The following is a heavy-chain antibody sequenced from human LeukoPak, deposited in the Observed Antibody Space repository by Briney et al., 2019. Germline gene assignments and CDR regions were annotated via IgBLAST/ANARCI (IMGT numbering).Heavy chain of an antibody. D-gene: IGHD3-10*01. CDR2: ISYDGSNK. CDR3: SKDLTSDFGGDLDP. V-gene: IGHV3-30*18. CDR1: GFTFSSYG. Sequence: GGSLRLSCAASGFTFSSYGMPWVRQAPGKGLEWVAVISYDGSNKYYADSVKGRFTISRDNSKNTLYLQMNSLRVEDAAVYYCSKDLTSDFGGDLDPWGQGTLVTVSS. J-gene: IGHJ5*02.